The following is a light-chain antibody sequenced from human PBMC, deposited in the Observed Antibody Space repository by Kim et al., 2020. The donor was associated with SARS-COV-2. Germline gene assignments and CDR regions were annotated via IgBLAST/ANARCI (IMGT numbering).Light chain of an antibody. CDR1: SSGVRDYNY. J-gene: IGLJ1*01. CDR3: CSYAGSYTNYV. Sequence: ITNSSTGTSSGVRDYNYVACYQQQPGKDPKLMIYDVSKRPSGVPDRFSGSKSGNTASLTISGLQAEDEADYYCCSYAGSYTNYVFGTGTKVTVL. CDR2: DVS. V-gene: IGLV2-11*01.